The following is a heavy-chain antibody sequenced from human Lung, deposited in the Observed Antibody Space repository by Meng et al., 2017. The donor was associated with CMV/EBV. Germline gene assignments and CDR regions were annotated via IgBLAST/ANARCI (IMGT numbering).Heavy chain of an antibody. CDR3: ARGSEVSYYDFWSGYAYPPLHYYYGMAV. CDR2: TRNKANSYTT. J-gene: IGHJ6*02. Sequence: GESLKISCAASGFTFSDHYMDWVRQAPGKGLEWVGRTRNKANSYTTEYAASVKGRFTISRDDSKNSLYLQMNSLKTEDTAVYYCARGSEVSYYDFWSGYAYPPLHYYYGMAVWGQGTTVTVSS. V-gene: IGHV3-72*01. D-gene: IGHD3-3*01. CDR1: GFTFSDHY.